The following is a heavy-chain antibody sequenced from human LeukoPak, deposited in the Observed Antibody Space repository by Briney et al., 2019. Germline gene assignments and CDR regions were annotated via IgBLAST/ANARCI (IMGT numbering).Heavy chain of an antibody. D-gene: IGHD3-22*01. Sequence: GGSLRLSCAASGFTLSSYAMHWVRQAPGKGLEYVSAISSNGGSTYYANSVKGRFTISRDNSKNTLYLQMGSLRAEDMAVYYCARESRALYYYDSSGLGELDYWGQGTLVTVSS. J-gene: IGHJ4*02. V-gene: IGHV3-64*01. CDR2: ISSNGGST. CDR3: ARESRALYYYDSSGLGELDY. CDR1: GFTLSSYA.